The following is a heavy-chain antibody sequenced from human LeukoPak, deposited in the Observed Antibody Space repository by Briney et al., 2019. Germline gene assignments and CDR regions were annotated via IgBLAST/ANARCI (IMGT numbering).Heavy chain of an antibody. Sequence: ASVKVSCKASGGTFSTSGITWVRQAPGQGLEWMGGITPIFGTPNYAQKFQGRVTIIADESMSTAYMDLRCLRSEGTAVYYCARRGLVDLFHAFDIWGQGTLVTVSS. CDR3: ARRGLVDLFHAFDI. J-gene: IGHJ3*02. D-gene: IGHD6-19*01. CDR1: GGTFSTSG. V-gene: IGHV1-69*13. CDR2: ITPIFGTP.